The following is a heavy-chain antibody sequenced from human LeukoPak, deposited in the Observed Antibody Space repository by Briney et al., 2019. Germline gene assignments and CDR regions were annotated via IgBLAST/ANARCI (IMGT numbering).Heavy chain of an antibody. J-gene: IGHJ6*02. CDR2: IIPIFGTA. Sequence: SVKVSCKASGGTFSSYAISWVRQAPGQGLEWMGGIIPIFGTANYAQKFQGRVTITADESTSTAYMELSSLRSEDTAVYYCARDLSGIHGVYYYGMDVWGQGTTVTVSS. V-gene: IGHV1-69*13. CDR3: ARDLSGIHGVYYYGMDV. D-gene: IGHD3-10*01. CDR1: GGTFSSYA.